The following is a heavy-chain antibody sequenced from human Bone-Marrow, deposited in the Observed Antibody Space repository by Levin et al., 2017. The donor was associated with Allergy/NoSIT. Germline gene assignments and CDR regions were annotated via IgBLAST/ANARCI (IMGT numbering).Heavy chain of an antibody. CDR1: GFTFSDYY. CDR3: ARRRNTAMVMVYGMDV. D-gene: IGHD5-18*01. CDR2: ISSSGSTI. Sequence: GGSLRLSCAASGFTFSDYYMSWIRQAPGKGLEWVSYISSSGSTIYYADSVKGRFTISRDNAKNSLYLQMNSLRAEDTAVYYCARRRNTAMVMVYGMDVWGQGTTVTVSS. V-gene: IGHV3-11*01. J-gene: IGHJ6*02.